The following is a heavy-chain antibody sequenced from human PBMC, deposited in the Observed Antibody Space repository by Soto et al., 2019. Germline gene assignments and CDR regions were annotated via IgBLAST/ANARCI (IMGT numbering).Heavy chain of an antibody. CDR3: TRGGSSWSV. D-gene: IGHD6-13*01. Sequence: EVQLVESGGGLIQRGGSLRLSCAVSGFAVGSNYMSWVRQAPGKGLDWVSLIYSDGTTYYADSVRGRFTISRDNSKNTLYLQRHNLRVEDTAVYYCTRGGSSWSVWGQGTLVTVSS. CDR2: IYSDGTT. J-gene: IGHJ4*02. V-gene: IGHV3-53*01. CDR1: GFAVGSNY.